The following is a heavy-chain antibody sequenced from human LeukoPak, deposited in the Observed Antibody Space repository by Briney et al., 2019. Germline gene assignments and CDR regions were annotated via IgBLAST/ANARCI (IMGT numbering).Heavy chain of an antibody. CDR3: ARDPTARPTFDI. J-gene: IGHJ3*02. V-gene: IGHV4-59*01. D-gene: IGHD6-6*01. Sequence: SETLSLTCTVSGGSIRSYYWSWIRQPPGKGLEWIGYIYYSGSTNYNPSLKSRVTISVDTSKNQFSLKLSSVTAADTAVYYCARDPTARPTFDIWGQGTMVTVSS. CDR1: GGSIRSYY. CDR2: IYYSGST.